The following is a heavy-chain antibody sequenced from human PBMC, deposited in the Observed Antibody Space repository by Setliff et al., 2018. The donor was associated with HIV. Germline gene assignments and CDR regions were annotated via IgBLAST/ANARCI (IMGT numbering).Heavy chain of an antibody. CDR1: GDSVTTSSW. CDR3: ARDNSYYYGSGSHYWYGMDV. CDR2: IYRSGDT. Sequence: SETLSLTCAVSGDSVTTSSWWSWVRQSPGKGLEWIGEIYRSGDTNYNPSLKSRVTMSIDTSKNQFSLKLSSVTAADTAVYYCARDNSYYYGSGSHYWYGMDVWGQGTTVTVSS. D-gene: IGHD3-10*01. V-gene: IGHV4-4*02. J-gene: IGHJ6*01.